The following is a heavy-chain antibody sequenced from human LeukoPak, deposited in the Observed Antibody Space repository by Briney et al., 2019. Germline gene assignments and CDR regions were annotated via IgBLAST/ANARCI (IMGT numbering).Heavy chain of an antibody. Sequence: GGSLRLSCAASGFTFGDYAMTWVRQAPGKGLEWVSSISSRNGNTFHSDSVKGRFTISRDDSKNTLYLQMNTLRAEDTAIYYCAKDRGLYSGVFAHDVWGQGTLVTVSS. CDR2: ISSRNGNT. CDR3: AKDRGLYSGVFAHDV. D-gene: IGHD5-12*01. J-gene: IGHJ3*01. V-gene: IGHV3-23*01. CDR1: GFTFGDYA.